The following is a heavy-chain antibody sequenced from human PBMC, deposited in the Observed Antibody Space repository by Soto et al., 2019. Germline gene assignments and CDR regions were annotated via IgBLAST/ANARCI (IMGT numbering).Heavy chain of an antibody. CDR3: ARHVHSSGNEAFDY. D-gene: IGHD1-1*01. V-gene: IGHV4-59*08. J-gene: IGHJ4*02. Sequence: PSETLSLTCTVSGGSISGSYWSWIRQPPGKGLEWIGFIHYTGRTSYNPSLKSRITVSLDNSKNQFSLSLSSATAADTAVYYCARHVHSSGNEAFDYWGQGTLVTVSS. CDR1: GGSISGSY. CDR2: IHYTGRT.